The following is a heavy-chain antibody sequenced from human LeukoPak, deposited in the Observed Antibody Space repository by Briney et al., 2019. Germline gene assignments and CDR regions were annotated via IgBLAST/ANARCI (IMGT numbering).Heavy chain of an antibody. Sequence: SETLSFTCTVSGGSISSYYWSWIRQPPGKGLKWIGYIYYSGSTNYNPSLKSRVTISVDTSKNQFSLKLSSVTAADTAVYYCARRTMVRGRAQNWFDPWGQGTLVTVSS. D-gene: IGHD3-10*01. V-gene: IGHV4-59*08. CDR2: IYYSGST. J-gene: IGHJ5*02. CDR3: ARRTMVRGRAQNWFDP. CDR1: GGSISSYY.